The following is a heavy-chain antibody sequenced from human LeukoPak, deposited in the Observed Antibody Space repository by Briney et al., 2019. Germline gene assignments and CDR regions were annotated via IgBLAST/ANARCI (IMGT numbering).Heavy chain of an antibody. J-gene: IGHJ6*03. D-gene: IGHD6-13*01. V-gene: IGHV1-18*01. Sequence: ASVKVSCKASGYTFTSYGISWVRQAPGQGLEWMGWISAYNGNTNYAQKLQGRVTMTTDTSTSTAYMELRSLRSDDTAVYYCARDEDSSSWYRYGRQKDYYYYYMDVWGKGTTVTVSS. CDR3: ARDEDSSSWYRYGRQKDYYYYYMDV. CDR1: GYTFTSYG. CDR2: ISAYNGNT.